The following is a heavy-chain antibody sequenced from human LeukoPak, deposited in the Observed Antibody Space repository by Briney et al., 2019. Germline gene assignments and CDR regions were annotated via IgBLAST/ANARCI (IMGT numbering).Heavy chain of an antibody. CDR1: GFTFSSYA. D-gene: IGHD2-2*01. J-gene: IGHJ4*02. CDR3: AKVPHRYCSSTSCFLDY. V-gene: IGHV3-23*01. Sequence: PGASLRLSCAASGFTFSSYAMSWVRQAPGKGLEWVSAISGSGGSTYYADSVKGRFTISRDNSKNTLYLQMNSLRAEDTAVYYCAKVPHRYCSSTSCFLDYWGQGTLVTVSS. CDR2: ISGSGGST.